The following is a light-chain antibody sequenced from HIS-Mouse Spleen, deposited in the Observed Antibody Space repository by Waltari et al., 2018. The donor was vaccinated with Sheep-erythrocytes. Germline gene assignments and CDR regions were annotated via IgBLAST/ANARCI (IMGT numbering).Light chain of an antibody. CDR3: QSADSSGTWV. J-gene: IGLJ3*02. V-gene: IGLV3-25*03. Sequence: SYELTQPPSVSVSPGQTARITCPGDALPNQYAYWYHQKPGQAPGLGIYKDSERPSGSPERCSGSSSGTTVTLTISGVQAEDEADYYCQSADSSGTWVFGGGTKLTVL. CDR1: ALPNQY. CDR2: KDS.